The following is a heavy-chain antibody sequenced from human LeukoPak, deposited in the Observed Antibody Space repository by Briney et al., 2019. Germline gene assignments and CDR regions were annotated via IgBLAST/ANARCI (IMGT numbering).Heavy chain of an antibody. CDR1: GGSISSYY. CDR2: IYYSGST. J-gene: IGHJ3*02. V-gene: IGHV4-59*01. CDR3: ARDHHGWGSYGAFDM. D-gene: IGHD3-10*01. Sequence: SETLSLTCTVSGGSISSYYWSWIRQPPGKGLEWIGYIYYSGSTNYNPSLKSRVTISVDTSKNQFSLKLSSVTAADTAVYYFARDHHGWGSYGAFDMWGQGTMVTVSS.